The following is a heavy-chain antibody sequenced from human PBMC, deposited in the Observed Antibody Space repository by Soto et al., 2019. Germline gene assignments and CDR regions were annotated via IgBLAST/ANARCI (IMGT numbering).Heavy chain of an antibody. J-gene: IGHJ4*02. D-gene: IGHD1-1*01. CDR1: GGSFSGYY. V-gene: IGHV4-34*01. CDR2: INHSGST. Sequence: SETMYLTCAVYGGSFSGYYWSWIRQPPGKGLEWIGEINHSGSTNYNPSLKSRVTISVDTSKNQFSLKLSSVTAADTAVYYCAREPHPERGPIYYFDYWGQGTLVTVSS. CDR3: AREPHPERGPIYYFDY.